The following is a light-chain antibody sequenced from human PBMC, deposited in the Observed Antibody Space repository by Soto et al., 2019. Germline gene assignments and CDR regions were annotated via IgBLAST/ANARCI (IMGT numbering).Light chain of an antibody. J-gene: IGLJ7*01. CDR1: YSNIGSNT. CDR3: AAWDDNLNGLV. V-gene: IGLV1-44*01. Sequence: QSVLTQPPSASGTPGQRVTISCSGSYSNIGSNTVNWYQHLPGTAPKLLIYSTDQQPSGVPDRFSGSKSGTSASLAISGLQSDDEADYYCAAWDDNLNGLVFGGGTQLTVL. CDR2: STD.